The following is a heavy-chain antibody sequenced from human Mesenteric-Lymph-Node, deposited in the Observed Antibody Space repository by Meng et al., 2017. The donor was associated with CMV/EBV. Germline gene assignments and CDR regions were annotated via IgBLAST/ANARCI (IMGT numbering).Heavy chain of an antibody. CDR1: GVSVTSGAYH. J-gene: IGHJ4*02. D-gene: IGHD2/OR15-2a*01. Sequence: QRQLQESGPGLVKPSETLLLTCIVSGVSVTSGAYHWSWIRQSPGKGLEWIGYIYGTGITIYNPSLKSRVTILLETSKNQFSLKLNSVTTADTAVYYCAKSRSSTPGIVDDWGQGTLVTVSS. CDR2: IYGTGIT. CDR3: AKSRSSTPGIVDD. V-gene: IGHV4-61*08.